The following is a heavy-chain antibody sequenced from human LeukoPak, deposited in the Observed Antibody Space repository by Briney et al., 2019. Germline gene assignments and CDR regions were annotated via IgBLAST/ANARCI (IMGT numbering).Heavy chain of an antibody. J-gene: IGHJ6*04. CDR2: ISSSSSYI. CDR3: ASSRSSSGWYYGMDV. D-gene: IGHD6-19*01. Sequence: GGSLRLSCAGSGFTFSSYSMNWVRQAPGKGLEWVSSISSSSSYIYYADSVKGRFTISRDNAKNSLYLQMNSLRAEDTAVYYCASSRSSSGWYYGMDVWGKGTTVTVSS. CDR1: GFTFSSYS. V-gene: IGHV3-21*01.